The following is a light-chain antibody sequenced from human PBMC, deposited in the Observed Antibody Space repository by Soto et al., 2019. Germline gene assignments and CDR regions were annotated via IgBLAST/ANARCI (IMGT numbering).Light chain of an antibody. CDR2: AAS. V-gene: IGKV3-20*01. J-gene: IGKJ2*01. Sequence: ESVLTQSPGTLSLSPGERAGLSCRAGQSVSSSYLAWYQQKSGQAPRLLIYAASTRATGIPDRFSGSGSGTDFTLTISRLEPEDFAVYFCQLYGSSPPRYTFGQGTKVDIK. CDR1: QSVSSSY. CDR3: QLYGSSPPRYT.